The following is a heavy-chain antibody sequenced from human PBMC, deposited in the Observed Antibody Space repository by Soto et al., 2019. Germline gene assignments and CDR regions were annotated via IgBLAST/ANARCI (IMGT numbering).Heavy chain of an antibody. Sequence: PGGSLRLSCAASGFTFSSYGMHWVRQAPGKGLEWVAVISYDGSNKYYADSVKGRFTISRDNSKNTLYLQMNSLRAEDTAVYYCAKDNRGYRGATTLRPIDYWGQGTLVTVSS. CDR2: ISYDGSNK. V-gene: IGHV3-30*18. CDR3: AKDNRGYRGATTLRPIDY. D-gene: IGHD1-26*01. J-gene: IGHJ4*02. CDR1: GFTFSSYG.